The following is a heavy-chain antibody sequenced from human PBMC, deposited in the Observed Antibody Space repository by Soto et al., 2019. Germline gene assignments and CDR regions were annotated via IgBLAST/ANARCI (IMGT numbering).Heavy chain of an antibody. J-gene: IGHJ4*02. CDR1: GFTFSTDS. CDR2: ISTSGATR. D-gene: IGHD6-19*01. CDR3: ARFFGSGFDY. V-gene: IGHV3-48*02. Sequence: GGSLSLSCVASGFTFSTDSMNWVRQAPWKGLEWVAHISTSGATRYYADSVKGRFTISRDNAKTSLYLQMDSLRNEDTAVYYCARFFGSGFDYWGQGTLVTVSS.